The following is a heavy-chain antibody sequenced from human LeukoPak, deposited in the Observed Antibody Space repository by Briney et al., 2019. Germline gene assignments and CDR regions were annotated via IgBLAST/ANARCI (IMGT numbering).Heavy chain of an antibody. CDR3: ARDKRFHQGFDY. V-gene: IGHV3-33*08. Sequence: PGGSLRLSCEASRFKFSRYGMHWVRQAPGKGLQWVAVISYDGTNKYYGDSVKGRFTISRDNSKNTLYLQMNSLRAEDTAVYYCARDKRFHQGFDYWGQGTLVTVSS. J-gene: IGHJ4*02. D-gene: IGHD3-3*01. CDR2: ISYDGTNK. CDR1: RFKFSRYG.